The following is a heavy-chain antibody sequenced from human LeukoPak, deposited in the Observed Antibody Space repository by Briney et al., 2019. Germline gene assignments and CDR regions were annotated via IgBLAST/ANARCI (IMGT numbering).Heavy chain of an antibody. V-gene: IGHV4-4*09. Sequence: SETLSLTCTVSGGSISSDYWDYYWSWIRQPPGKGLEWIGYIDTSGSTSYNPSLKSRVTISLDTSKNHFSLKLTPLTAADTAVYYYARQVVADCTTTSCSTGWFDAWGQGTLGTVSS. D-gene: IGHD2-2*01. CDR2: IDTSGST. CDR1: GGSISSDYW. CDR3: ARQVVADCTTTSCSTGWFDA. J-gene: IGHJ5*02.